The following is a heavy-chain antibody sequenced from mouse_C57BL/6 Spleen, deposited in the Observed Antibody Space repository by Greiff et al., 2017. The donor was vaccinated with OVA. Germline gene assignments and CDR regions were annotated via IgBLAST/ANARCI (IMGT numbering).Heavy chain of an antibody. CDR1: GYSFTGYY. D-gene: IGHD2-1*01. Sequence: EVQLQQSGPELVKPGASVKISCKASGYSFTGYYMTWGEKRGGWGLDWIGEVGPDNGVSSYNHTFKGKATLTVDKSSSTAYMELRSLTSEDSAVYYCARSLYGNYEGYYAMDYWGQGTSVTVSS. J-gene: IGHJ4*01. CDR3: ARSLYGNYEGYYAMDY. V-gene: IGHV1-31*01. CDR2: VGPDNGVS.